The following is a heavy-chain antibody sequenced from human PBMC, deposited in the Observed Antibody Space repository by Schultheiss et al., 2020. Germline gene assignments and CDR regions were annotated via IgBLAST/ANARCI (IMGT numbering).Heavy chain of an antibody. J-gene: IGHJ4*02. CDR2: IKEGGSEK. CDR3: AKDLTLGIVIVTPYFDY. Sequence: GGSLRLPCVVSGFTFSSYGMTWVRQAPGKGLEWVANIKEGGSEKYYVDSVKGRFTISRDNSKNTLYLQMNSLRAEDTAVYYCAKDLTLGIVIVTPYFDYWGQGTLVTVSS. D-gene: IGHD3-22*01. V-gene: IGHV3-7*01. CDR1: GFTFSSYG.